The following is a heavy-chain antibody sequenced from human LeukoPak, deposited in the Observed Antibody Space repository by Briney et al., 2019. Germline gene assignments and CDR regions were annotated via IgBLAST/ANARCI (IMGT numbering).Heavy chain of an antibody. Sequence: ASVKVSCKASGYTFTSYGISWVRQAPGQGLEWMGWISAYNGNTNYAQKLQGRVTMTTDTSTSTAYMELSSLRSEDTAVYYCARVMDDSSGYRPCGYWGQGTLVTVSS. CDR2: ISAYNGNT. V-gene: IGHV1-18*01. J-gene: IGHJ4*02. CDR1: GYTFTSYG. CDR3: ARVMDDSSGYRPCGY. D-gene: IGHD3-22*01.